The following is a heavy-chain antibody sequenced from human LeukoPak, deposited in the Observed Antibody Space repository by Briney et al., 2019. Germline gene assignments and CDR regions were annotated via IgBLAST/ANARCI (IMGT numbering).Heavy chain of an antibody. D-gene: IGHD5-12*01. CDR2: INQDGRQK. V-gene: IGHV3-7*01. J-gene: IGHJ4*02. CDR3: AKDRTAGYDGLVDY. CDR1: GFTFSGDW. Sequence: PGGSLRLSCEASGFTFSGDWMSWVRQTPGKGLEWVASINQDGRQKYYVNSVKGLFAISRDNAKNSLYLQMNSLRAEDTAVYYCAKDRTAGYDGLVDYWGQGTLVTVSS.